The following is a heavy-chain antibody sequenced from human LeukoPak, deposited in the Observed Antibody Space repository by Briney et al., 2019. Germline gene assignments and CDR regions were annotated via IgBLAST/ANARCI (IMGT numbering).Heavy chain of an antibody. Sequence: SETLSLTCTVSGGSISSHYWSWIRQPPGKGLEWIGYIYYSGSTNYNPSLKSRVTISVDTSKNQFSLKLSSVTAADTAVYYCARRREDDFWSGENHDAFDIWGQGTMVTVSS. CDR2: IYYSGST. V-gene: IGHV4-59*11. D-gene: IGHD3-3*01. J-gene: IGHJ3*02. CDR3: ARRREDDFWSGENHDAFDI. CDR1: GGSISSHY.